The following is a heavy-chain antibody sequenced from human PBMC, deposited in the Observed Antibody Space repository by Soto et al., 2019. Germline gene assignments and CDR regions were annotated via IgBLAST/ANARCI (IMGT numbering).Heavy chain of an antibody. CDR3: TTRPTYDFWSGYYGT. D-gene: IGHD3-3*01. CDR2: IRSKANNYAT. V-gene: IGHV3-73*02. Sequence: VQLVESGGGLVQPGGSLKLSCAASGFTFSGSALHWVRQTSGMRLEWVGRIRSKANNYATEYAVSVRGRFTISRDDSKNTAYLQMSSLEAEDTAVYYCTTRPTYDFWSGYYGTWGQGTLVTASS. J-gene: IGHJ4*02. CDR1: GFTFSGSA.